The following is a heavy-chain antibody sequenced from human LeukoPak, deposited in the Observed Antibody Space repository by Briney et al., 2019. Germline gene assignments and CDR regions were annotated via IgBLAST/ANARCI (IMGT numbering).Heavy chain of an antibody. Sequence: SETLSLTCTVSGGSISSYYWSWIRQPPGKGLEWIGYIYYSGSTNYNPSLKSRVTISVDTSKNQFSLKLSSVTPADTAVYYCARDVDGGNYWYFDLWGRGTLVTVSP. V-gene: IGHV4-59*01. CDR1: GGSISSYY. J-gene: IGHJ2*01. CDR2: IYYSGST. D-gene: IGHD4-23*01. CDR3: ARDVDGGNYWYFDL.